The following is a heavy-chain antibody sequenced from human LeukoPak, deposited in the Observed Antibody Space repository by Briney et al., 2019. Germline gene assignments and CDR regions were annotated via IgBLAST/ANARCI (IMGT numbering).Heavy chain of an antibody. CDR1: GFTFSDYY. V-gene: IGHV3-11*04. CDR2: IRGSGSTI. D-gene: IGHD2-2*01. CDR3: ARVDCSSTSCYEFDY. J-gene: IGHJ4*02. Sequence: GGPLRLSCAAPGFTFSDYYMTWIRQAPGKGLKWCSYIRGSGSTIYYADSVKGRFAISRDNAKNSLYLQMNSLRAEDTAVYYCARVDCSSTSCYEFDYWGQGTLVTVSS.